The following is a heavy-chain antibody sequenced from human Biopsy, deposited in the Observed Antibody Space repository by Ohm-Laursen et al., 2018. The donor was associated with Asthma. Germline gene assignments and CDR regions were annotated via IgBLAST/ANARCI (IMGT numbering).Heavy chain of an antibody. J-gene: IGHJ4*02. CDR1: GFTFSSYA. Sequence: SLRLSCAASGFTFSSYAMSWVRQAPGKGLEWVSAISGSGGSTYYADSVKGRFTIPRDNSKNTLYLQMSSLRSEDTAVYYCARKAGSCISRTCYSLDFWGQGTLVTVSS. CDR3: ARKAGSCISRTCYSLDF. CDR2: ISGSGGST. D-gene: IGHD2-2*01. V-gene: IGHV3-23*01.